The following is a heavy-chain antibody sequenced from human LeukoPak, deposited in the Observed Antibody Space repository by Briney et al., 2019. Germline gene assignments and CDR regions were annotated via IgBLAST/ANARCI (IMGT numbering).Heavy chain of an antibody. J-gene: IGHJ4*02. D-gene: IGHD3-16*01. V-gene: IGHV4-59*01. Sequence: SETLSLTCTVSGGSISRYYWSWIRQPPGKGLEWIGYIYSSGSTNYNPSLKSRVTISVDTSKNQFSLKLSSVTAADTAVYYCARVGQGSFDYWGQGSLVTVSS. CDR1: GGSISRYY. CDR2: IYSSGST. CDR3: ARVGQGSFDY.